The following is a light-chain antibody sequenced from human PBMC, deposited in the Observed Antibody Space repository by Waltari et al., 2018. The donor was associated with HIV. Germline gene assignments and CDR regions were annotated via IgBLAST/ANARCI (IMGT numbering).Light chain of an antibody. CDR3: GTWDSGLNAYV. Sequence: ISCSGANSNIGSNSVSWYQQSPGRAPQLLIYDNHRRPSETPDRFSGSKSGTSGTLDITGLQTGDEADYYCGTWDSGLNAYVFGSGTKVTVL. CDR2: DNH. V-gene: IGLV1-51*01. J-gene: IGLJ1*01. CDR1: NSNIGSNS.